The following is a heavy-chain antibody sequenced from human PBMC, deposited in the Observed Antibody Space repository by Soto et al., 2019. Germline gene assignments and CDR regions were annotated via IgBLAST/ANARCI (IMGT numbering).Heavy chain of an antibody. V-gene: IGHV1-2*02. CDR3: ARGATITILGGVPYYYGMDV. CDR1: GYTFTGYY. CDR2: INPNSGGT. D-gene: IGHD3-3*01. Sequence: ASVKVSCKASGYTFTGYYMHWVRQAPGQGLEWMGWINPNSGGTNYAQKFQGRVTMTRDTSISTAYMELSRLRSDDTAVYYCARGATITILGGVPYYYGMDVWGQGTTVTVSS. J-gene: IGHJ6*02.